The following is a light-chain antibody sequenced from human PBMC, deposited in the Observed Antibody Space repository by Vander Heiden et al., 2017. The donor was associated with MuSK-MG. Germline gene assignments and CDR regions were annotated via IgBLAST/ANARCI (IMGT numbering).Light chain of an antibody. CDR2: AAS. Sequence: DIQLTQSPSSLSASVGDRVTITCRSGQIISKYVNWYQQKPGKAPTLLIYAASNLHSGVPSRFSGSGSGTDFTLTISSLQPDDFAIYFCQQHDSTPYNFGQGTLLEIK. J-gene: IGKJ2*01. CDR3: QQHDSTPYN. V-gene: IGKV1-39*01. CDR1: QIISKY.